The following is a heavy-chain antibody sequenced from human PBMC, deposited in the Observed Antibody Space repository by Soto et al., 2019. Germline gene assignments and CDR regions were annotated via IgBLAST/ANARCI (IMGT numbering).Heavy chain of an antibody. V-gene: IGHV3-23*01. CDR1: GFTFSSYA. J-gene: IGHJ4*02. CDR3: AKDYFGELLFLVGVSDY. D-gene: IGHD3-10*01. CDR2: NSGSGGST. Sequence: HPGGSLRLSCAASGFTFSSYAMSWVRQAPGKGLEWVSANSGSGGSTYYADSVKGRFTISRDNSKNTLYLQMNSLRAEDTAVYYCAKDYFGELLFLVGVSDYWGQGTLVTVSS.